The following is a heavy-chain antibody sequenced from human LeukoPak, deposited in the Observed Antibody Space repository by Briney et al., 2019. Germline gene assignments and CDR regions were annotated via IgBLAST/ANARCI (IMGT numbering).Heavy chain of an antibody. J-gene: IGHJ4*02. Sequence: PSETLSLTCTVSGGSISSGDYYWSWIRQPPGKGLEWIGYIYYSGSTYYNPSLKSRVTISVNTSKNQFSLKLSSVTAADTAVYYCARAYYGESTSLDYWGQGTLVTVSS. CDR2: IYYSGST. V-gene: IGHV4-30-4*01. D-gene: IGHD4-17*01. CDR3: ARAYYGESTSLDY. CDR1: GGSISSGDYY.